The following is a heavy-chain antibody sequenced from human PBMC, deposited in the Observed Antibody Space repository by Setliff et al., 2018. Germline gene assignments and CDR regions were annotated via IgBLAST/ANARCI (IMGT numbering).Heavy chain of an antibody. CDR2: IVVGSGNT. V-gene: IGHV1-58*01. D-gene: IGHD3-22*01. CDR1: GFTFTSSA. CDR3: AAAELGYSSYDAFDI. J-gene: IGHJ3*02. Sequence: SVKVSCKASGFTFTSSAVQWVRQARGQRLEWIGWIVVGSGNTNYAQKFQERVTITRDMSTSTAYMELSSLRSEDTAVYYCAAAELGYSSYDAFDIWGQGTMVTVSS.